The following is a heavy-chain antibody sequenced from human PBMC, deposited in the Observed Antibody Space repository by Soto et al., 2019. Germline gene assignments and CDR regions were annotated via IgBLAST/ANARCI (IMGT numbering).Heavy chain of an antibody. D-gene: IGHD3-22*01. CDR2: ISGSGGST. CDR1: GFTFSSYS. V-gene: IGHV3-23*01. J-gene: IGHJ4*02. Sequence: SGFTFSSYSMNWVRQAPGKGLEWVSAISGSGGSTYYADSVKGRFTISRDNSKNTLYLQMNSLRAEDTAVYYCAKASDTYYYDSSGYYPPEVDFDYWGQGTLVTVSS. CDR3: AKASDTYYYDSSGYYPPEVDFDY.